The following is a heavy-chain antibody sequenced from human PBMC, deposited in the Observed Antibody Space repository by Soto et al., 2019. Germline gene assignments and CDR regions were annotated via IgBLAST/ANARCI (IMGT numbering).Heavy chain of an antibody. J-gene: IGHJ6*02. V-gene: IGHV1-18*01. CDR2: ISAYNGNT. CDR3: AEEKDLEYDFWSGTDSGGMDV. D-gene: IGHD3-3*01. CDR1: GYTFTSYG. Sequence: ASVKVSCKASGYTFTSYGISWVRQAPGQGLEWMGWISAYNGNTNYAQKLQGRVTMTTDTSTSTAYMELRSLRSDDTTVYYYAEEKDLEYDFWSGTDSGGMDVWGQGTTVTVSS.